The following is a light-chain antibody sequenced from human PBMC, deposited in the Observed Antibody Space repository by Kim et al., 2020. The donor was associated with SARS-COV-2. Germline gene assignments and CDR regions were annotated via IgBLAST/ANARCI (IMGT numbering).Light chain of an antibody. J-gene: IGLJ2*01. V-gene: IGLV3-1*01. CDR2: QGK. CDR3: QAWDSNTVV. CDR1: KLGDKF. Sequence: VPPGQTASIICSGDKLGDKFASWYQQKPGQSPVVVIYQGKNRPSGIPERFSGSSSGNTATLTISETQAMDEADYYCQAWDSNTVVFGGGTQLTVL.